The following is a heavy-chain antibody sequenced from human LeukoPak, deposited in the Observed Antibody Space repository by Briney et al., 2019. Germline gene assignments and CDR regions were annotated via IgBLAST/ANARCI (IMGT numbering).Heavy chain of an antibody. V-gene: IGHV4-4*07. J-gene: IGHJ4*02. CDR1: GGSISSYY. Sequence: SSETLSLTCTVSGGSISSYYWSWIRQPAGKGLEWIGRIYTSGSTNYNPSLKSRVTMSVDTSKNQFSLKLSSVTAADTAVYYCASHYYDSSGYYNYFDYWGQGTPVTVSS. CDR2: IYTSGST. CDR3: ASHYYDSSGYYNYFDY. D-gene: IGHD3-22*01.